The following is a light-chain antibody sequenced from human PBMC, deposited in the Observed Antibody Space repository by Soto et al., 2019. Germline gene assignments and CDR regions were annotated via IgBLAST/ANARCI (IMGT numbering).Light chain of an antibody. J-gene: IGLJ1*01. V-gene: IGLV2-14*01. CDR3: TSYTSSSTYV. Sequence: QSALTQPASVSGSPGQSITISCTGTSSDVGGYNYVSWYQQHPGKAPKLMIFDVSNRPSGVSNRFSGPKSGNTASLTISGLQAEDGADYYCTSYTSSSTYVFGTGTKLTVL. CDR1: SSDVGGYNY. CDR2: DVS.